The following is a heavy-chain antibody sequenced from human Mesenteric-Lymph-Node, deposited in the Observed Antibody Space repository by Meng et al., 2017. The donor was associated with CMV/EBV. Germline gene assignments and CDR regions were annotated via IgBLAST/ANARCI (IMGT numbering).Heavy chain of an antibody. CDR2: ISPYNGNT. D-gene: IGHD3-22*01. CDR1: GYSFTTYG. CDR3: ARDYPSSYYDSNKYSPYYYDS. V-gene: IGHV1-18*01. J-gene: IGHJ4*02. Sequence: ASAKVSCKASGYSFTTYGLGWVRQAPGQGLEWMGWISPYNGNTNYAQRLQGRVTVTADTSTNTAYMELRSLRSDDTAVYYCARDYPSSYYDSNKYSPYYYDSWGQGTLVTVSS.